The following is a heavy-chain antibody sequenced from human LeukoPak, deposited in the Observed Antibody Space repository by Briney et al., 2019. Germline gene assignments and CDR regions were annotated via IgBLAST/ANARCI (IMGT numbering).Heavy chain of an antibody. J-gene: IGHJ4*02. D-gene: IGHD2-15*01. V-gene: IGHV3-74*03. CDR2: ISFNGGGT. CDR3: AKRACTSASCYYYFDS. CDR1: GFTFSNYW. Sequence: GGSLRLSCAASGFTFSNYWMHWVRQGPGKGLEWVSRISFNGGGTTYADSVRGRFTISRDNAKNTLHLQMNSLSAEDTAVYYCAKRACTSASCYYYFDSWGQGTLVTVSS.